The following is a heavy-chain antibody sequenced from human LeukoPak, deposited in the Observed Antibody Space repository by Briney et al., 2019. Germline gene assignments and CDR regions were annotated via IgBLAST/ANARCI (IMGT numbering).Heavy chain of an antibody. Sequence: GESLKISCKVSGYRFATYWSGWVRQMPGKGLEWMGVIYPGDSDTRYSPSFQGQVTISADKSISTAYLQWNSLKASDTAMYYCARRAAELELLDYWGEGTGVSVSS. J-gene: IGHJ4*02. CDR1: GYRFATYW. CDR3: ARRAAELELLDY. D-gene: IGHD1-7*01. V-gene: IGHV5-51*01. CDR2: IYPGDSDT.